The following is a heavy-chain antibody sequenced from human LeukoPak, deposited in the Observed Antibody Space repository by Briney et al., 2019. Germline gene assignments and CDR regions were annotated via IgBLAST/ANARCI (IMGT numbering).Heavy chain of an antibody. CDR1: GGSISSGSYY. Sequence: SQTLSLTCTVSGGSISSGSYYWSWIRQPAGKGLEWIGRIYTSGSTNYNPSLKSRVTISVDASKNQFSLKLSSVTAADTAVYYCARRVVMVGFDYWGQGTLVTVSS. J-gene: IGHJ4*02. V-gene: IGHV4-61*02. CDR3: ARRVVMVGFDY. CDR2: IYTSGST. D-gene: IGHD3-3*01.